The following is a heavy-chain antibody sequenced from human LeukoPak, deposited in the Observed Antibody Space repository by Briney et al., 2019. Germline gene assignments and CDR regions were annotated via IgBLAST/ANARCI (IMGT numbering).Heavy chain of an antibody. CDR1: GYSISSGYY. Sequence: TSETLSLTCTVSGYSISSGYYWGWIRQPPGKGLEWIGSIYHSGSTHYNPSLKSRVTISVDTSKNQFSLKLSSVTAADTAVYYCARDNYDFWSGKENYFDYWGQGTLVTVSS. V-gene: IGHV4-38-2*02. J-gene: IGHJ4*02. CDR2: IYHSGST. CDR3: ARDNYDFWSGKENYFDY. D-gene: IGHD3-3*01.